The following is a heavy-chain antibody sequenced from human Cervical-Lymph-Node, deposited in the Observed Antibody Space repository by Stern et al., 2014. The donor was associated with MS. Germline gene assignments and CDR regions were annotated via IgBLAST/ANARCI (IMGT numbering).Heavy chain of an antibody. CDR1: GGPFSSYA. Sequence: QMQLVQSGAEVKKPGSSVKVSCKASGGPFSSYAFSWVRQPPGQGLAWMGGIIPIFGTANYAQKFQGRVMITADDSTSTAYMELSSLRSEDTAVYYCARDHDFGIAHGMDVWGQGTTVTVSS. J-gene: IGHJ6*02. V-gene: IGHV1-69*01. CDR2: IIPIFGTA. D-gene: IGHD3/OR15-3a*01. CDR3: ARDHDFGIAHGMDV.